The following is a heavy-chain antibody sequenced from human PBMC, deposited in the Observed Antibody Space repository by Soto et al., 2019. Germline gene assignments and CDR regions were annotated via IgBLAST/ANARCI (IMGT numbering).Heavy chain of an antibody. CDR1: GFTFSSYA. CDR2: ISGSGGST. CDR3: AKAPTNRSSGWRIPTSDY. Sequence: PGGSLRLSCAASGFTFSSYAMSWARQAPGKGLEWVSAISGSGGSTYYADSVKGRFTISRDNSKNTLYLQMNSLRAEDTAVYYCAKAPTNRSSGWRIPTSDYWGQGTLVTVSS. V-gene: IGHV3-23*01. J-gene: IGHJ4*02. D-gene: IGHD6-19*01.